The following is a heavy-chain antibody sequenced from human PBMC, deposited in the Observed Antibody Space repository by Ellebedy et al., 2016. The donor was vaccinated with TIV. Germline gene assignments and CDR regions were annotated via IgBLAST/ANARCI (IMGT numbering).Heavy chain of an antibody. CDR2: INPVSGGI. V-gene: IGHV1-2*02. J-gene: IGHJ4*02. Sequence: ASVKVSCXASGYSFTTYYINWLRQAPGQGLEWMGWINPVSGGINYAQKFRGRVTITRDTSSSTAYMELSSLTSDDTAVYFCARGTKSSASYWGQGTRVTVS. CDR1: GYSFTTYY. D-gene: IGHD6-6*01. CDR3: ARGTKSSASY.